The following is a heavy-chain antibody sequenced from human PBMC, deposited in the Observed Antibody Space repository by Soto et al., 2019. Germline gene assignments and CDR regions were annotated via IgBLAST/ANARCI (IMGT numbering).Heavy chain of an antibody. J-gene: IGHJ4*02. CDR3: ARSPWDNFDY. Sequence: SETLSLTCTVSGGSISSYYWSWIRQPPGKGLEWIGYIYYSGSTNYNPSLKSRVTISVDTSKNQFSLKLSSVNAADTAVYYCARSPWDNFDYWGQGTLVTVSS. CDR1: GGSISSYY. D-gene: IGHD1-26*01. V-gene: IGHV4-59*01. CDR2: IYYSGST.